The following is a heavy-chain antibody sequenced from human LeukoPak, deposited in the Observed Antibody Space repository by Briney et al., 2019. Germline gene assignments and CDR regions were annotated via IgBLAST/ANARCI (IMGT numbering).Heavy chain of an antibody. J-gene: IGHJ4*02. CDR2: INHSGST. V-gene: IGHV4-34*01. Sequence: SETLSLTCAVYGGSFSGYYWRWIRQPPGKGLEWIGEINHSGSTNYNPSLKSRVTISVDTSKNQFSLKLSSVTAADTAVYYCARVGGDYGDYGMGDWGQGTLVTVSS. D-gene: IGHD4-17*01. CDR3: ARVGGDYGDYGMGD. CDR1: GGSFSGYY.